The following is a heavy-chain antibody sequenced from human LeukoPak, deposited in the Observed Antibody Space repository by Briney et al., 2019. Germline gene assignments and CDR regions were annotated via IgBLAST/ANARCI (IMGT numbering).Heavy chain of an antibody. CDR3: VRAGYTYGTLYF. Sequence: GGSLRLSCAASVFTFRDYWMTWVRQAPGKGLEWVADIKQDGGDKNYVDSVKGRFTISRDNAKNSLYLQMDSLRAEDTAVYYCVRAGYTYGTLYFWGQGTLVTVSS. CDR2: IKQDGGDK. J-gene: IGHJ4*02. CDR1: VFTFRDYW. V-gene: IGHV3-7*01. D-gene: IGHD5-18*01.